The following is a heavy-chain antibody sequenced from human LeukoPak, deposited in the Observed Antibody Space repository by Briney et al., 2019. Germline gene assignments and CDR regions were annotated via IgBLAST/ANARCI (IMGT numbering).Heavy chain of an antibody. Sequence: GGSLTLSCAASGFTVSSNYMSWVRQAPGKGLEWVSVIYSGGSTYYADSVKGRFTISRDNSKNTLYLQMNSLRAEDTAVYYCARDIAVVGRTYYWGQGTMDTVSS. CDR2: IYSGGST. V-gene: IGHV3-53*01. J-gene: IGHJ4*02. D-gene: IGHD6-19*01. CDR3: ARDIAVVGRTYY. CDR1: GFTVSSNY.